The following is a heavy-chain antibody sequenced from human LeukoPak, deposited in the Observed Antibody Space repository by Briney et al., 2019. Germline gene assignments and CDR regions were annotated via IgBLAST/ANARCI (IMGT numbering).Heavy chain of an antibody. CDR2: IYHSGST. CDR1: GGSISSGGDS. D-gene: IGHD3-10*01. V-gene: IGHV4-30-2*01. CDR3: ARSITMVRGLGGGWFDP. J-gene: IGHJ5*02. Sequence: QTQTLICAVSGGSISSGGDSWSRIRQPPGKGLEWIGYIYHSGSTYYNPSLKSRVPISVDRSKNQFSLKLSSVTAADTAVYYCARSITMVRGLGGGWFDPWGKGTLHPVSS.